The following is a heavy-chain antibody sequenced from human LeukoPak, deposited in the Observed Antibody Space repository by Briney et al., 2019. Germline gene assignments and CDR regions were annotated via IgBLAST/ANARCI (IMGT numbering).Heavy chain of an antibody. CDR2: ISTSGSTI. CDR3: AKDATPALGTVYMDV. Sequence: GGSLRLSCAASGFIFSDHYMTWIRQAPGKGLEWLSYISTSGSTIKYADSVEGRFTISRDNDKNSIYLQMNSLRAEDTAVYYCAKDATPALGTVYMDVWGKGTTVTISS. D-gene: IGHD6-13*01. J-gene: IGHJ6*03. CDR1: GFIFSDHY. V-gene: IGHV3-11*04.